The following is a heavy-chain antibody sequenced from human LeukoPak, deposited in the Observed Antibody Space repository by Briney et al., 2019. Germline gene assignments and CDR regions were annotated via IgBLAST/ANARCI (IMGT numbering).Heavy chain of an antibody. CDR2: VTSSGAAT. D-gene: IGHD6-19*01. CDR3: AKVWWLVRTSDY. CDR1: GFTFSNFA. V-gene: IGHV3-23*01. J-gene: IGHJ4*02. Sequence: GGSPRLSCAASGFTFSNFAMSWVRQAPGKGLEWVSTVTSSGAATYYRDSVKGRFTISKDNSKNMLFLQMNSLRAEDTAVYYCAKVWWLVRTSDYWGQGTLVTVAS.